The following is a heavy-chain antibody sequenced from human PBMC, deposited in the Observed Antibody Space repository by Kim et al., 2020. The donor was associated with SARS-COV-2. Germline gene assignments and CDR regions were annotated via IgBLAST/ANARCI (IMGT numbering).Heavy chain of an antibody. J-gene: IGHJ4*02. D-gene: IGHD3-22*01. Sequence: NGRFTISRDNAKNSLYLKMNSLRAEDTAVYYCARDMNYYDSSGYLCYFDYWGQGTLVTVSS. V-gene: IGHV3-11*06. CDR3: ARDMNYYDSSGYLCYFDY.